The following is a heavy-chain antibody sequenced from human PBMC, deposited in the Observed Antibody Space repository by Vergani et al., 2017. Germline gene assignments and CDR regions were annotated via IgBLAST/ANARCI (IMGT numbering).Heavy chain of an antibody. CDR2: IYYSGST. CDR1: GGSVSSGSYY. V-gene: IGHV4-61*10. D-gene: IGHD3-22*01. CDR3: ARGDSSGPKPGPWFDP. J-gene: IGHJ5*02. Sequence: QVQLQESGPGLVKPSETPSLTCTVSGGSVSSGSYYWSWIRQPAGKGLEWIGYIYYSGSTNYNPSLKSRVTISVDTSKNQFSLKLSSVTAADTAVYYCARGDSSGPKPGPWFDPWGQGTLVTVSS.